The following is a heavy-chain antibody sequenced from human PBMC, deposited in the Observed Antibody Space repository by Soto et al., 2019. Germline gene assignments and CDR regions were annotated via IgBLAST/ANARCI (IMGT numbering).Heavy chain of an antibody. CDR3: ARHRASVWSELDY. CDR1: GGSVSSYY. V-gene: IGHV4-59*08. CDR2: INDSGDT. D-gene: IGHD6-19*01. Sequence: SETLYLTCTVSGGSVSSYYWSWARQPPGKGLEWIGSINDSGDTNYNPSLKSRVTISMDTSKNQFSLKLSSVAAADTAVFYCARHRASVWSELDYWGQGTRVTVSS. J-gene: IGHJ4*02.